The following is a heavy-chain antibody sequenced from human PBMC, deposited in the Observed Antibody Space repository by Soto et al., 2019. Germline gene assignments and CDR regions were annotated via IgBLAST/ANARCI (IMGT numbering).Heavy chain of an antibody. Sequence: GASVKVSCKASGYTFTGYYMHWVRQAPGQGLEWMGWINPNSGGTNYAQKFQGRVTMTRDTSISTAYMELSRLRSDDTAVYYCVRCSLATDAFEIWGQGTMVIVSS. CDR3: VRCSLATDAFEI. CDR1: GYTFTGYY. J-gene: IGHJ3*02. D-gene: IGHD5-12*01. V-gene: IGHV1-2*02. CDR2: INPNSGGT.